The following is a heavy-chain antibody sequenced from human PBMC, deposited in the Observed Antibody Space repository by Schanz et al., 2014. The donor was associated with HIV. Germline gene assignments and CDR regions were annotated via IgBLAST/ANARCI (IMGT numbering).Heavy chain of an antibody. CDR2: VSGYNGNA. D-gene: IGHD6-13*01. J-gene: IGHJ5*02. V-gene: IGHV1-18*01. CDR3: ARLRGPQTADNWLDP. CDR1: GYTFFTYV. Sequence: QVQLVQSGQEVKKPGASVKVSCKASGYTFFTYVITWLRQAPGQGLEWLGWVSGYNGNALYAQKIQGRVSMTTDTSTSTAYMELRNLTSDDSAVYFCARLRGPQTADNWLDPWGQGTLVTVSS.